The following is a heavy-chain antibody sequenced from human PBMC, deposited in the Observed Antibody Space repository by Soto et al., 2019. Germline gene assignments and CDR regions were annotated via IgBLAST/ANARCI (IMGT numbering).Heavy chain of an antibody. Sequence: EVQLVESGGGLVLPGGSLRLSCAASGFTFSRYWMHWVRQAPGKGLVWVSRISSYGSDTHYADSVKGRFTISRDNAKNTLDLQMNSLRADDTAVYYCGSNYAYAEGYYWYGIDVWGQGTTVTVSS. CDR1: GFTFSRYW. D-gene: IGHD3-16*01. CDR2: ISSYGSDT. CDR3: GSNYAYAEGYYWYGIDV. J-gene: IGHJ6*02. V-gene: IGHV3-74*01.